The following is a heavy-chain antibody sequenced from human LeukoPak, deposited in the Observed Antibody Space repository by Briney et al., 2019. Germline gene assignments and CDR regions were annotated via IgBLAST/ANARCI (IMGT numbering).Heavy chain of an antibody. CDR1: GGSFSGYY. V-gene: IGHV4-34*01. J-gene: IGHJ5*02. D-gene: IGHD6-6*01. Sequence: SETLSLTCAVYGGSFSGYYWSWIRQPPGKGLEWIGEINHSGSTNYNPSLKSRVAISVDTSKNQFSLKLSSVTAADTAVYYCARGGIAARRGHRGNWFDPWGQGTLVTVSS. CDR3: ARGGIAARRGHRGNWFDP. CDR2: INHSGST.